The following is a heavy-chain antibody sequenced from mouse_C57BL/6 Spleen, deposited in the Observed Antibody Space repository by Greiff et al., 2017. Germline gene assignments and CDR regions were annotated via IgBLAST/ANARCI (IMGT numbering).Heavy chain of an antibody. CDR3: ARADYGSSRDPYAMDY. V-gene: IGHV1-72*01. Sequence: VQLQQPGAELVKPGASVKLSCKASGYTFTSYWMHWVKQRPGRGLEWIGRIDPNSGGTKYNEKFKSKATLTVDKPSSTAYMQLSSLTSEDSAVYYCARADYGSSRDPYAMDYWGQGTSVTVSS. CDR1: GYTFTSYW. CDR2: IDPNSGGT. J-gene: IGHJ4*01. D-gene: IGHD1-1*01.